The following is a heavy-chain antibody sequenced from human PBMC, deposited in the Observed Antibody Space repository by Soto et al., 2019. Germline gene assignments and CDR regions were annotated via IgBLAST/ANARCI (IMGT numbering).Heavy chain of an antibody. D-gene: IGHD2-15*01. J-gene: IGHJ5*02. V-gene: IGHV1-69*06. CDR2: IIPIFGTA. Sequence: QVQLVQSGAEVKKPGSSVKVSCKASGGTFSSYAIRWVRQAPGQGLEWMGGIIPIFGTANYAQKFQGRVTITADKSTSTAYMELSSLRSEDTAVYYCARSVVVAATLINWFDPWVQGTLVTVSS. CDR3: ARSVVVAATLINWFDP. CDR1: GGTFSSYA.